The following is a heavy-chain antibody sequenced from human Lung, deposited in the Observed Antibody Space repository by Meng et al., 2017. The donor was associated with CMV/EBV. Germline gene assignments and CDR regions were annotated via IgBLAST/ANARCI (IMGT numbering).Heavy chain of an antibody. V-gene: IGHV1-69*05. Sequence: GTFSSDAISWVRQAPGQGLEWMGGIIPIFGTANYAQKFQGRVTITTDESTSTAYMELSSLRSEDTAVYYCARVRSRDYGDFYAHFDYWGQGTLVTVSS. D-gene: IGHD4-17*01. CDR2: IIPIFGTA. CDR1: GTFSSDA. J-gene: IGHJ4*02. CDR3: ARVRSRDYGDFYAHFDY.